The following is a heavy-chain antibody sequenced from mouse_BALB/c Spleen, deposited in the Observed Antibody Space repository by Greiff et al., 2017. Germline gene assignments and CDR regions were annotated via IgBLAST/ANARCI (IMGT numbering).Heavy chain of an antibody. J-gene: IGHJ1*01. V-gene: IGHV1-74*01. CDR1: GYTFTSYW. D-gene: IGHD2-3*01. CDR3: AKYGWLLYWYFDV. CDR2: IDPSNSDT. Sequence: QVQLQQSGPELVRPGASVKMSCKASGYTFTSYWMHWVKQRPGQGLEWIGMIDPSNSDTRLNQKFKDKATLTADKSSSTAYMQLSSLTSEDSAVYYCAKYGWLLYWYFDVWGAGTTVTVSS.